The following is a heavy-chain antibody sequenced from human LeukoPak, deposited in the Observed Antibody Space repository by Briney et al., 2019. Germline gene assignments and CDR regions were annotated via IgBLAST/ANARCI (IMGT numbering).Heavy chain of an antibody. Sequence: ASVKVSCKASGYTFTGYYMHWVRQAPGQGLEWMGWINPNSGGTNYAQKFQGRVTMTRGTSISTAYMELSRLRSDDTAVYYCAPRGYSGSYYFDYWGQGTLVTVSS. J-gene: IGHJ4*02. V-gene: IGHV1-2*02. CDR1: GYTFTGYY. CDR2: INPNSGGT. CDR3: APRGYSGSYYFDY. D-gene: IGHD1-26*01.